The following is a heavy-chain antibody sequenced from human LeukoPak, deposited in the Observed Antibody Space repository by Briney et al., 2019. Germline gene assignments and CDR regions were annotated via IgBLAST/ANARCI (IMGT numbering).Heavy chain of an antibody. Sequence: PSQTLSLTCTVSGGSISSGDYYWSWIRQPPGKGLEWIGYIYYSGSTYYNPSLKSRVTISVDTSKNQFSLKLSSVTAADTAVYYCARDRGPREGLDYWGQGTLVTVSS. CDR1: GGSISSGDYY. D-gene: IGHD1-26*01. J-gene: IGHJ4*02. CDR3: ARDRGPREGLDY. CDR2: IYYSGST. V-gene: IGHV4-30-4*01.